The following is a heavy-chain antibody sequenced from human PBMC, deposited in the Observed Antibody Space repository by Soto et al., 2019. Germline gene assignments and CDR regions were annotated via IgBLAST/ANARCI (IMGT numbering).Heavy chain of an antibody. J-gene: IGHJ4*02. D-gene: IGHD1-26*01. CDR2: INAGNGNT. CDR1: GYTFTSYA. Sequence: QVQLVQSGAEVKKPGASVKVSCKTSGYTFTSYAMHWVRQAPGQRLEWMGWINAGNGNTRYSQKFQGRVTITRDTSLSIAYMELGSMRSENSAVYYGARVLGLYYFDYWGQGTLVTV. V-gene: IGHV1-3*01. CDR3: ARVLGLYYFDY.